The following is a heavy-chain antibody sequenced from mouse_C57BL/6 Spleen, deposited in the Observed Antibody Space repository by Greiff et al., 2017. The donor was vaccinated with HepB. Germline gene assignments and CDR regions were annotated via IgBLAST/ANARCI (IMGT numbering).Heavy chain of an antibody. CDR2: ISYDGSN. J-gene: IGHJ1*03. CDR1: GYSITSGYY. CDR3: AREEPFPWYFDV. Sequence: DVQLQESGPGLVKPSQSLSLTCSVTGYSITSGYYWNWIRQFPGNKLEWMGYISYDGSNNYNPSLKNRISITRDTSKNQFLLKLNSVTNEDTATYYCAREEPFPWYFDVWGTGTTVTVSS. V-gene: IGHV3-6*01.